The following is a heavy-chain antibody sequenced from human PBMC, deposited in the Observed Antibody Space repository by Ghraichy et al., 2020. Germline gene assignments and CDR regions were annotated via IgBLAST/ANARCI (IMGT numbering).Heavy chain of an antibody. Sequence: SCAASGFTFSSHWMSWFRQAPGKGLEWVAIINQDGSEKYYVDSVKGRFTISRDNTKNSLFLQMNGLRAEDTGVYYCARSSGWTPDYWGQGTLVTVS. CDR1: GFTFSSHW. CDR2: INQDGSEK. V-gene: IGHV3-7*01. CDR3: ARSSGWTPDY. J-gene: IGHJ4*02. D-gene: IGHD6-19*01.